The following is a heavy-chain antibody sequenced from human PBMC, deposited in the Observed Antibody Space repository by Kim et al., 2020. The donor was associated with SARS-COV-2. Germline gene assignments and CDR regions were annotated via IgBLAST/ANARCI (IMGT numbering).Heavy chain of an antibody. V-gene: IGHV3-23*01. Sequence: GGSLRLSCAASGFTFDTYVMTWVRLAPGKGLQWVAVVTANGGNTQYGDPVKGRFSISRDNSKNTLYLQMNSLRGEDTAVYYCGRLRGSGYWGDYLDYWGQGALVTVSS. J-gene: IGHJ4*02. CDR2: VTANGGNT. CDR1: GFTFDTYV. CDR3: GRLRGSGYWGDYLDY. D-gene: IGHD3-10*01.